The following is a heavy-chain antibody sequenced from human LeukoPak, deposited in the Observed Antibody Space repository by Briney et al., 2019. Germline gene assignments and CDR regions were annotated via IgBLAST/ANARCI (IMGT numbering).Heavy chain of an antibody. D-gene: IGHD6-19*01. V-gene: IGHV4-61*08. J-gene: IGHJ4*02. CDR3: ARWYSSGWHYFDY. CDR1: GGSISSGDYY. CDR2: TYYSGST. Sequence: SETLSLTCTVSGGSISSGDYYWSWIRQPPGKGLEWIGYTYYSGSTNYNPSLKSRVTISVDTSKNQFSLKLSSVTAADTAVYYCARWYSSGWHYFDYWGQGTLVTVSS.